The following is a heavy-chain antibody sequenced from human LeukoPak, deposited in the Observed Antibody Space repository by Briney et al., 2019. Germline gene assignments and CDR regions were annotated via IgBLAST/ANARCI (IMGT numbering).Heavy chain of an antibody. V-gene: IGHV4-39*01. CDR2: IYYSGST. CDR3: ARVVAATPVVDY. Sequence: SETLSLTCTVPGGSISSSSYYWGWIRQPPGKGLEWIGGIYYSGSTHYNPSLKSRVTISVDTSKNQFSLKLSSVTAADTAVYYCARVVAATPVVDYWGQGTLVTVSS. CDR1: GGSISSSSYY. D-gene: IGHD2-15*01. J-gene: IGHJ4*02.